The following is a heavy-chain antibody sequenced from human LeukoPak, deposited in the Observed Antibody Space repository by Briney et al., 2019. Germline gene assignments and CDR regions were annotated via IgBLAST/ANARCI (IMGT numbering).Heavy chain of an antibody. J-gene: IGHJ3*02. CDR3: AGYDSSGRRDASDI. V-gene: IGHV3-21*06. D-gene: IGHD3-22*01. CDR2: ITRSNYI. CDR1: GFTFSSYS. Sequence: GGSLRLSCAASGFTFSSYSMNWVRQAPGKGLEWVSSITRSNYIYYADSVKGRFTISRDNAKNSLYLQMNSLRAEDTAVYYCAGYDSSGRRDASDIWGQGTMVTVSS.